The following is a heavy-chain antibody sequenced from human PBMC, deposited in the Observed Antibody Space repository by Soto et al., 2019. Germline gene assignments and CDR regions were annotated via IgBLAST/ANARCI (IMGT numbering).Heavy chain of an antibody. V-gene: IGHV4-34*02. CDR2: INHTGST. J-gene: IGHJ4*02. D-gene: IGHD3-3*01. CDR3: ARGREIFGAVTPFEY. Sequence: QVQLQQWGAGLPTPSETLSLTCAVYGAPFSGYYWTWIRQPPGKGLEWIGEINHTGSTKYNPSLKSRVTISLDTSKNQFSLSLRSVTAADTAVYYCARGREIFGAVTPFEYWGQGTQVAVSS. CDR1: GAPFSGYY.